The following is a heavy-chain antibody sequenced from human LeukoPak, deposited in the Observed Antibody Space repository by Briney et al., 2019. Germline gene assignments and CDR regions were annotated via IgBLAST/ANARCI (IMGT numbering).Heavy chain of an antibody. J-gene: IGHJ4*02. V-gene: IGHV4-4*07. D-gene: IGHD3-3*01. CDR1: GGSISSYY. Sequence: SETLSLTCTVSGGSISSYYWSWIRQPAGKGLEWIGRIYTSGSTNYNPSLKSRVTMSVDTSKNKFSLKLSSVTAADTAVYYCARSPYDFWSGYHDYWGQGTLVTVSS. CDR2: IYTSGST. CDR3: ARSPYDFWSGYHDY.